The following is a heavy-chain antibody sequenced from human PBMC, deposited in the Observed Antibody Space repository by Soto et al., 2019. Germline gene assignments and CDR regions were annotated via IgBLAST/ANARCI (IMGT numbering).Heavy chain of an antibody. CDR1: GGTFSSYA. J-gene: IGHJ5*02. Sequence: ASVKVSCKASGGTFSSYAISWVRQAPGQGLEWMGGIIPILGIANYAQKFQGRVTITADKSTSTAYMELSSLRSEDTAVYYCARVPTSEPLEWLWFDPWGQGTLVTVSS. CDR2: IIPILGIA. CDR3: ARVPTSEPLEWLWFDP. D-gene: IGHD3-3*01. V-gene: IGHV1-69*10.